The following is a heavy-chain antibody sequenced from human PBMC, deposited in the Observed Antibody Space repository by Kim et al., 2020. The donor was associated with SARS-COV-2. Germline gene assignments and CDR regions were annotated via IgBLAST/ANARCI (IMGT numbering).Heavy chain of an antibody. D-gene: IGHD2-21*02. CDR1: EFTFSNYA. V-gene: IGHV3-48*03. J-gene: IGHJ4*02. CDR2: ISSGSSAI. Sequence: GGSLRLSCAASEFTFSNYAMNWVRQAPGKGLEWISYISSGSSAISYADSVKGRFTISRDNAKNSLYLQMNSLRAEDTGFYYCARQTATYDYWDQGTLVTV. CDR3: ARQTATYDY.